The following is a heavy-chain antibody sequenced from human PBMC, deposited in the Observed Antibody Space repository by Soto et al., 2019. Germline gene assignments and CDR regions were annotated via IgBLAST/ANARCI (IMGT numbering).Heavy chain of an antibody. Sequence: SEPRCLPGSVYGGFFRGYDSVWIRQPPGKGLEWIGEINHSGSTNYNPSLKSRVTISVDTSKNQFSLKLSSVTAADTAVYYCARGGYSGSYHKRLDYWGQGTLVTCFS. CDR1: GGFFRGYD. CDR2: INHSGST. V-gene: IGHV4-34*01. J-gene: IGHJ4*02. D-gene: IGHD1-26*01. CDR3: ARGGYSGSYHKRLDY.